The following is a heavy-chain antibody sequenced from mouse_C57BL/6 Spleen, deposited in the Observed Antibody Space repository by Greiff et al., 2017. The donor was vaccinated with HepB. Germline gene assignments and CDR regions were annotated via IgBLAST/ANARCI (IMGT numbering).Heavy chain of an antibody. Sequence: VQLKQPGAELVKPGASVKLSCKASGYTFTSYWMHWVKQRPGQGLEWIGMIHPNSGSTNYNEKFKSKATLTVDKSSSTAYMQLSSLTSEDSAVYYCVYYYGSSPFAYWGQGTLVTVSA. V-gene: IGHV1-64*01. D-gene: IGHD1-1*01. CDR1: GYTFTSYW. J-gene: IGHJ3*01. CDR2: IHPNSGST. CDR3: VYYYGSSPFAY.